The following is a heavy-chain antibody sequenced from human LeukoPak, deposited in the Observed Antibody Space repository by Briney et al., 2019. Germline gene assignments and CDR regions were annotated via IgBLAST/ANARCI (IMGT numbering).Heavy chain of an antibody. CDR3: ARVLGEGSSWYGPPVKIDY. V-gene: IGHV4-59*08. CDR1: RGSVTGYY. CDR2: IHYTGTT. D-gene: IGHD6-13*01. J-gene: IGHJ4*02. Sequence: SETLSLTCTVSRGSVTGYYWSWIRQPPGKGLEWIGYIHYTGTTIYNPSLKSRVTISVDTSKNQFSLRLNSVTAADTAVYYCARVLGEGSSWYGPPVKIDYWGQGTLVTVSS.